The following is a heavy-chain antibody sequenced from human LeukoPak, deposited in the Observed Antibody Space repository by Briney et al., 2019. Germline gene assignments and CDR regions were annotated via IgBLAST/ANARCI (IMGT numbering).Heavy chain of an antibody. CDR1: GFTLSDYY. V-gene: IGHV3-11*01. Sequence: PGRSLRLSCAASGFTLSDYYMSWIRQAPGKGLEWVSYISSSGSTIFYADSVKGRFTISRDNAKNSVFLQMNSLRAEDTAVYYCAREAYRPDYWGQGTLVTVSS. CDR3: AREAYRPDY. D-gene: IGHD2-21*01. CDR2: ISSSGSTI. J-gene: IGHJ4*02.